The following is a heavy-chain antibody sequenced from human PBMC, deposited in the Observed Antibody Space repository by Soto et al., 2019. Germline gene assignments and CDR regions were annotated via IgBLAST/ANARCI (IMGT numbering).Heavy chain of an antibody. CDR2: INPSGGST. Sequence: ASVKVSCMASGYTFTSYYMHWVRQAPGQGLEWMGIINPSGGSTSYAQKFQGRVTMTRDTSTSTVYMELSSLRSEDTAVYYCARGGGVDGYCTNGVCYRNWFDPWGQGTLVTVSS. CDR1: GYTFTSYY. V-gene: IGHV1-46*01. CDR3: ARGGGVDGYCTNGVCYRNWFDP. J-gene: IGHJ5*02. D-gene: IGHD2-8*01.